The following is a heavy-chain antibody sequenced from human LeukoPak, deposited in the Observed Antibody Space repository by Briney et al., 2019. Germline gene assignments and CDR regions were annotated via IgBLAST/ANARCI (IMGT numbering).Heavy chain of an antibody. CDR3: ATVGRLHYVLED. V-gene: IGHV1-18*03. CDR1: GHTFPKNG. J-gene: IGHJ4*02. D-gene: IGHD3-3*01. Sequence: GASVKVSCKTSGHTFPKNGISWVRQAPGQGLEWMGWVVGHNGHTNYAQKFQGRVVMTTDTSTTTAYMELRSLKSDDMAIYYCATVGRLHYVLEDWGQGTLVTVSS. CDR2: VVGHNGHT.